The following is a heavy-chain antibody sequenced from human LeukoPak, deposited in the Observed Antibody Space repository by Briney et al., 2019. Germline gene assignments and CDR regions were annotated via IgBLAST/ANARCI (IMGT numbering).Heavy chain of an antibody. CDR3: TRNSNYDYYYYYMDV. CDR2: IRTRANNYAT. V-gene: IGHV3-73*01. D-gene: IGHD4-11*01. J-gene: IGHJ6*03. CDR1: GFTFSDSA. Sequence: PGGSLRLSCAASGFTFSDSAMHWVRQASGKGLEWVGRIRTRANNYATAYGASVKGRFTISRDDSENTAYLQMNSLITEDTAVYYCTRNSNYDYYYYYMDVWGKGTTVTVSS.